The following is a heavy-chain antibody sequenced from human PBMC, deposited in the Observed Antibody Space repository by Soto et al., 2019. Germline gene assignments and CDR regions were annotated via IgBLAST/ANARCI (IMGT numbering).Heavy chain of an antibody. Sequence: GPELKKPGTSVTVSCKASGYTFATYAVSWVRQAPGQGLEWMGWISAYNGNTINAQKFQGRVTLTTDTSTSTAYMALTSLTSDDTAVYYCVRVGGALGDLDYWGQGTLVTVSS. V-gene: IGHV1-18*01. J-gene: IGHJ4*02. CDR2: ISAYNGNT. D-gene: IGHD3-16*01. CDR1: GYTFATYA. CDR3: VRVGGALGDLDY.